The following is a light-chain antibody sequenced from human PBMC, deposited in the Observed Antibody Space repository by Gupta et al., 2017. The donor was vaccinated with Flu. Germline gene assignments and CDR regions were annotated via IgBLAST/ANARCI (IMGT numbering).Light chain of an antibody. CDR2: EVI. Sequence: SALTQPPSASGSPGQSVTISCTGTSSDVGGYNYVSWYQQHPTKAPKLLIYEVIKRTSGPPGRFSASKAGNTASLTVSAPQAEGAADYYCSPYAGNNILVFGGGTMLTVL. CDR3: SPYAGNNILV. CDR1: SSDVGGYNY. J-gene: IGLJ3*02. V-gene: IGLV2-8*01.